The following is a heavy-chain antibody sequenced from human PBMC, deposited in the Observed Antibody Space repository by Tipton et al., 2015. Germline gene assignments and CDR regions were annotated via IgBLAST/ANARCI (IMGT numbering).Heavy chain of an antibody. V-gene: IGHV4-39*01. CDR2: IYYSGST. Sequence: TLSLTCTVSGGSVSTSNYYWGWIRQPPGKGLEWIGSIYYSGSTYYNPSLKSRVTISVDTSKNQFSLKLSSVTAADTAVYYCAREQDSDGSEYDSSGLRGFDPWGQGTQVTVSS. CDR1: GGSVSTSNYY. D-gene: IGHD3-22*01. CDR3: AREQDSDGSEYDSSGLRGFDP. J-gene: IGHJ5*02.